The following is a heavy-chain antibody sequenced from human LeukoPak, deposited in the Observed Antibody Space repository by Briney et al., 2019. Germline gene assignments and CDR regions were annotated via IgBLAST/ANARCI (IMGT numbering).Heavy chain of an antibody. CDR3: ARVAAAGFHHNWFDP. Sequence: ASVMVSCKASGYTFTSYGISWVRQAPGQGLEWMGWISAYNGNTNYAQKLQGRVTMTTDTSTSTAYMELRSLRSDDTAVYYCARVAAAGFHHNWFDPWGQGTLVTVSS. V-gene: IGHV1-18*01. CDR2: ISAYNGNT. J-gene: IGHJ5*02. D-gene: IGHD6-13*01. CDR1: GYTFTSYG.